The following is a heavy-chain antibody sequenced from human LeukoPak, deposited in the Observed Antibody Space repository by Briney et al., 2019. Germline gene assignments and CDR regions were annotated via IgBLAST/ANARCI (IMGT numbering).Heavy chain of an antibody. J-gene: IGHJ4*02. V-gene: IGHV1-8*03. D-gene: IGHD5-12*01. CDR3: ARDRGSGYDFPY. CDR2: MNPNSGNT. Sequence: GASVNVSCKASGYTFPSYDINWVRQATGQGLEWMGWMNPNSGNTGYAQKFQGRVTITRNTSISTAYMELSRLRSDDTAVYYCARDRGSGYDFPYWGQGTLVTVSS. CDR1: GYTFPSYD.